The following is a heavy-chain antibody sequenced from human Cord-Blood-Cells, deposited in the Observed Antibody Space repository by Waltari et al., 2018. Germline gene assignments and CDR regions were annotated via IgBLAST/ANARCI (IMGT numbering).Heavy chain of an antibody. CDR1: GGPITSRSYSWRGFGLPPRKGRAWMSSSYY. D-gene: IGHD3-22*01. Sequence: QLHLQESGPRLVTHSDTLSLTCTDSGGPITSRSYSWRGFGLPPRKGRAWMSSSYYWGWIRKPPGKGLEWIGSIYYSGSTYYNPSLKSRVTISVDTSKNQFSLKLSSVTAADTAVYYCARRAVIAFDIWGQGTMVTVSS. J-gene: IGHJ3*02. CDR2: IYYSGST. V-gene: IGHV4-39*01. CDR3: ARRAVIAFDI.